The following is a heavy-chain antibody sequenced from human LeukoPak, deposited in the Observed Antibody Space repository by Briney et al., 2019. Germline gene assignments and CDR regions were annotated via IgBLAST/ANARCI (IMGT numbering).Heavy chain of an antibody. Sequence: ASVKVSCKASGYTFTGYYMHWVRQAPGQGLEWIGWINPNSGGTNYAQKFQGRVTMTRDTSISTAYMELSRLRSDDTAVYYCARERWDCSSTSCYRRYYFDYWGQGTLVTVSS. CDR3: ARERWDCSSTSCYRRYYFDY. D-gene: IGHD2-2*02. CDR2: INPNSGGT. V-gene: IGHV1-2*02. J-gene: IGHJ4*02. CDR1: GYTFTGYY.